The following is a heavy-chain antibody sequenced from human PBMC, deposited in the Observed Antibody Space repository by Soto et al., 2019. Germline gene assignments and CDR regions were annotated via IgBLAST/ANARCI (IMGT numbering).Heavy chain of an antibody. CDR2: IVPIYRTA. D-gene: IGHD6-13*01. J-gene: IGHJ4*02. Sequence: SVKVSCKASGGTFSSYRFNWVRQARGQGLEWLGGIVPIYRTADYAQKFQGRVTITADESTRTVYLELSSLKSQDTALYYCARDSGAKLSSSWGQGTLVTVSS. CDR3: ARDSGAKLSSS. V-gene: IGHV1-69*13. CDR1: GGTFSSYR.